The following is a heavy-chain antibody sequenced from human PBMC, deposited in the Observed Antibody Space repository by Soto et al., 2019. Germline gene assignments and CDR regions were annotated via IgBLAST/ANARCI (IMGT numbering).Heavy chain of an antibody. V-gene: IGHV2-5*02. CDR3: ARALGSWGSYCFDH. J-gene: IGHJ4*02. D-gene: IGHD3-16*01. Sequence: QITLKESGPTLVRPTQTLTLTCTVSGFSLDTWGVGVGWIRQSPGKAPEWLALIYWDDDKRYSPSLKNRLTITKDTAKNQVVLTLTNMDPVDTVTYYCARALGSWGSYCFDHWGQGTLVTVSS. CDR2: IYWDDDK. CDR1: GFSLDTWGVG.